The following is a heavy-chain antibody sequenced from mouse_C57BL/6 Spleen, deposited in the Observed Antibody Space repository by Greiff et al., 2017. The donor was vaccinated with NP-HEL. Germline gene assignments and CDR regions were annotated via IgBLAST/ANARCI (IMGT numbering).Heavy chain of an antibody. J-gene: IGHJ4*01. CDR2: IYPRSGNT. CDR1: GCTFTSYG. D-gene: IGHD6-5*01. V-gene: IGHV1-81*01. CDR3: ARSLYDYDAMDY. Sequence: VQLQQSGAELARPGASVKLSCKASGCTFTSYGISWVKQRTGQGLEWIGEIYPRSGNTYYNEKFKGKATLTADKSSSTAYMELRSLTSEDSAVYFCARSLYDYDAMDYWGQGTSVTVSS.